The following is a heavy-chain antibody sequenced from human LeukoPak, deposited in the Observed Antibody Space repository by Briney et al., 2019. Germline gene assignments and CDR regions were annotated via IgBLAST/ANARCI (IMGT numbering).Heavy chain of an antibody. V-gene: IGHV3-7*01. Sequence: GGSLRLSCAASGFTFTNYWMTWVRQAPGKGLEFVANINQDESVKNYVDSVKGRFTISRDNAENSLHLQMNSLRVEDTAVYYCARDPGSSAFDYWGQGTLVTVSS. CDR1: GFTFTNYW. CDR3: ARDPGSSAFDY. J-gene: IGHJ4*02. CDR2: INQDESVK. D-gene: IGHD5/OR15-5a*01.